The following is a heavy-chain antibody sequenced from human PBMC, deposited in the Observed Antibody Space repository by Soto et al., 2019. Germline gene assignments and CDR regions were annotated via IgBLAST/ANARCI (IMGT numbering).Heavy chain of an antibody. CDR1: GLTFSNAW. V-gene: IGHV3-15*01. CDR2: ITSRTDGGTT. CDR3: TRGFL. Sequence: GGSLRLSCAASGLTFSNAWMSWVRQAPGKGLEWVGRITSRTDGGTTDYAAPVKGRFTISRDDSKNTLNLQMNSLKTEDTAVYYCTRGFLWGQGTLVTVSS. J-gene: IGHJ4*02.